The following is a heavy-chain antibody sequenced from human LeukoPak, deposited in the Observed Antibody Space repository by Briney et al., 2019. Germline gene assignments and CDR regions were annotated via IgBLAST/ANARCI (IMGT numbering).Heavy chain of an antibody. CDR3: VRVGAVSANGGYFDY. V-gene: IGHV4-4*07. CDR1: GGSISSYY. CDR2: IYASGST. D-gene: IGHD6-19*01. Sequence: ASETLSLTCTVSGGSISSYYWSWIRRPAGRGLEWIGRIYASGSTAYSPSLKSRVTMSLDTSRNQFSLELNSVTAADTAVYYCVRVGAVSANGGYFDYWGQGTLVPVSS. J-gene: IGHJ4*02.